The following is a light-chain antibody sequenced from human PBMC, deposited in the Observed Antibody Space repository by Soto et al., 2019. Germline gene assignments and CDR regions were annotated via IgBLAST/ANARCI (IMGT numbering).Light chain of an antibody. CDR2: DVS. J-gene: IGLJ2*01. V-gene: IGLV2-14*01. CDR3: SSYTSSSTLVV. CDR1: SSDVGGYSF. Sequence: QSVLTQPASVSGSPGQSITISCTGTSSDVGGYSFVSWYQQHPGKAPKLMIYDVSNRPSGVSNRFSGSKSGNTASLTISGLQAEDEADYHCSSYTSSSTLVVFGGGTQLTVL.